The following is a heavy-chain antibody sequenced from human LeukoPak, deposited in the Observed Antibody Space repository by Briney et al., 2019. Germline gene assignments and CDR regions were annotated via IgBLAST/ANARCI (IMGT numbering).Heavy chain of an antibody. J-gene: IGHJ4*02. CDR1: GFSFSAYA. D-gene: IGHD6-19*01. Sequence: GGSLRLSCAASGFSFSAYAMHWVRQAPGKGLEWVAMIWYDGSNKHYADSVKGRFTISRDNSKNTLSLQLNSLKAEDTAIYYCAGDPPHSGWAFNYWGQGTLVTVSS. CDR2: IWYDGSNK. CDR3: AGDPPHSGWAFNY. V-gene: IGHV3-33*01.